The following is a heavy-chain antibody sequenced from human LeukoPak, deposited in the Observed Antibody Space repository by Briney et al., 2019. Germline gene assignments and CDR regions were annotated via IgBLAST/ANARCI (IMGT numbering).Heavy chain of an antibody. Sequence: GESRKISCKASGYTFTNYWIGWVRQMPGKGLEWMGIFYPGDSDIRYSPSFQGQVTFSADKSISTAYLHWSSLKASDTAMYYCARRPYESSSWMYYFDYWGQGTLVTVSS. CDR1: GYTFTNYW. J-gene: IGHJ4*02. CDR2: FYPGDSDI. CDR3: ARRPYESSSWMYYFDY. V-gene: IGHV5-51*01. D-gene: IGHD6-13*01.